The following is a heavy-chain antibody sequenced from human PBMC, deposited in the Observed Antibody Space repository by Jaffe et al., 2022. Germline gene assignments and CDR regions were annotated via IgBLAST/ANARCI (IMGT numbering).Heavy chain of an antibody. Sequence: QVQLVQSGAEVKKPGASVKVSCKASGYTFTSYSMHWVRQAPGQGLEWMGIINPSGDTTSYAQKFQGRVTMTRDTSTSTLYMELRSLRSEDTAVYYCARLGSGFDYWGQGTLVTVSS. J-gene: IGHJ4*02. CDR1: GYTFTSYS. D-gene: IGHD6-19*01. CDR3: ARLGSGFDY. CDR2: INPSGDTT. V-gene: IGHV1-46*01.